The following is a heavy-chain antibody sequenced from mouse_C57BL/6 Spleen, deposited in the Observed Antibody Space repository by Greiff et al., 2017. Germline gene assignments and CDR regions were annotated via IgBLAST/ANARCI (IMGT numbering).Heavy chain of an antibody. CDR2: IRNKANGYTT. CDR1: GFTFTDYY. D-gene: IGHD1-1*01. CDR3: ASSEYYGSPWYFGV. J-gene: IGHJ1*03. V-gene: IGHV7-3*01. Sequence: DVMLVEPGGGLVQPGGSLRLSCAASGFTFTDYYMSWVRQPPGKALEWLGFIRNKANGYTTEYTASVKGRFTISGDKSQSILYLQMNALRAEDSATCYCASSEYYGSPWYFGVWGTGSTGTVSA.